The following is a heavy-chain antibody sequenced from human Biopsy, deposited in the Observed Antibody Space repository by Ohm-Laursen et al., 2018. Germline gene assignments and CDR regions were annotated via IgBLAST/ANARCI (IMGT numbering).Heavy chain of an antibody. D-gene: IGHD4-11*01. J-gene: IGHJ2*01. CDR3: ARDGKRWDYSTYFSWHFDL. Sequence: SLRLSCTASGFTFNDYAMHWVRQAPGKGLEWVAVISYDGSGEYYADSLQGRFIISRDNPKNTVDLQMNSLRAEDTAVYFCARDGKRWDYSTYFSWHFDLWGRGTLVTVSS. CDR2: ISYDGSGE. CDR1: GFTFNDYA. V-gene: IGHV3-30*03.